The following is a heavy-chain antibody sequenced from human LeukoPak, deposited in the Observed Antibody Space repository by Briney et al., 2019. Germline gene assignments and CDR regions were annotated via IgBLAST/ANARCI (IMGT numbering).Heavy chain of an antibody. CDR3: AREALQMAPGVFDY. J-gene: IGHJ4*02. V-gene: IGHV4-4*02. CDR1: GGSISSSNW. Sequence: PSETLSLTCAVSGGSISSSNWWSWVRQPPGKGLEWIGRIYTSGSTNYNPSLKSRVTMSVDTSKNQFSLKLSSVTAADTAVYYCAREALQMAPGVFDYWGQGTLVTVSS. CDR2: IYTSGST. D-gene: IGHD5-24*01.